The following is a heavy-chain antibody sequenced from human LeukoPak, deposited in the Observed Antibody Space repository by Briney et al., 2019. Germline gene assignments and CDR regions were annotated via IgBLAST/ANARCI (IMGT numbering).Heavy chain of an antibody. D-gene: IGHD3-22*01. CDR3: TTEKWYYYDSSVHDY. Sequence: PGGSLRLSCAASGFTFSNACMSWVRQAPGKGLEWVGCIKSKTGGGTTDYAAPVKGTFTISRDDSKNTLQLQMNSLKTEDTAVYYCTTEKWYYYDSSVHDYWGQGTLVTVSS. CDR2: IKSKTGGGTT. CDR1: GFTFSNAC. V-gene: IGHV3-15*01. J-gene: IGHJ4*02.